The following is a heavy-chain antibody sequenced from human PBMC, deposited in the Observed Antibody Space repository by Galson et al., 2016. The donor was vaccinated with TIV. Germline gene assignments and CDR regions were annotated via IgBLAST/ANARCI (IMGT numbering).Heavy chain of an antibody. J-gene: IGHJ5*02. CDR3: ATNIYNNAWNNWLDP. V-gene: IGHV1-69*04. CDR1: GGTFTNFA. CDR2: IIPILGMT. Sequence: VKVSCKASGGTFTNFAFSWVRQAPGQGLEWMGRIIPILGMTNYAQKFQGRVTISADTSTSTAYMEVSSLRSEDTAMYYCATNIYNNAWNNWLDPWGQGTLVTVSS. D-gene: IGHD3-10*01.